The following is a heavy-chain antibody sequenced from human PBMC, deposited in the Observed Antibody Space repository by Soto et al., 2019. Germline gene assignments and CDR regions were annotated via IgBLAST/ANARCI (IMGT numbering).Heavy chain of an antibody. CDR2: ISWNSGSI. Sequence: EVQLVESGGGLVQPGRSLRLSCAASGFTFDDYAMHWVRQAPGKXXEXVSGISWNSGSIGYADSVKGRFTISRDNAKNSLXXXXXXXXXXXXXXXXXXXXXXXXXXSNWFDPWGQGTLVTVSS. CDR1: GFTFDDYA. J-gene: IGHJ5*02. V-gene: IGHV3-9*01. CDR3: XXXXXXXXXSNWFDP.